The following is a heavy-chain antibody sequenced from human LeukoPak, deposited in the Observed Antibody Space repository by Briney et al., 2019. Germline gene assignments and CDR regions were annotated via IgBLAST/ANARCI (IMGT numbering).Heavy chain of an antibody. J-gene: IGHJ4*02. D-gene: IGHD6-13*01. CDR3: AKGLSSSWYPFWDY. CDR2: ISGSGGST. CDR1: GFTFNNYA. Sequence: GGSLRLSCAASGFTFNNYAMSWVRQAPGKGLEWVSAISGSGGSTYYADSVKGRFTISRDNSKNTLYLQMNGLRAEDTAVYYCAKGLSSSWYPFWDYWGQGTLVTVSS. V-gene: IGHV3-23*01.